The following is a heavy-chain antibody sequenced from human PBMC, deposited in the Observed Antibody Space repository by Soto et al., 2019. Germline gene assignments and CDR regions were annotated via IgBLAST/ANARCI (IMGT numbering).Heavy chain of an antibody. CDR3: AKDFDSYSSGRYGMDV. D-gene: IGHD6-19*01. J-gene: IGHJ6*02. V-gene: IGHV3-23*01. Sequence: GGSLRLSXAASVFTFSSHAMSWVRQAPGKGLEWVSTISSGGDSTYSADSVKGRFTISRDNSKNTLYLQMNSLRAEDTAVYYCAKDFDSYSSGRYGMDVWGQGTTVTVS. CDR2: ISSGGDST. CDR1: VFTFSSHA.